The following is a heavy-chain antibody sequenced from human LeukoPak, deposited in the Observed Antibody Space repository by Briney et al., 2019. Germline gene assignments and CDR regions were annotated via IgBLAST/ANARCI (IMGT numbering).Heavy chain of an antibody. Sequence: GGSLRLSCAASGFAVSSNYMNWVCQAPGKGLEWVSVIYSGGNTYYADSVKGRFTISRDNSKNTLYLQMNSLRAEDTAVYYCARDWYFDLWGRGTLVTVSS. V-gene: IGHV3-53*01. CDR2: IYSGGNT. J-gene: IGHJ2*01. CDR3: ARDWYFDL. CDR1: GFAVSSNY.